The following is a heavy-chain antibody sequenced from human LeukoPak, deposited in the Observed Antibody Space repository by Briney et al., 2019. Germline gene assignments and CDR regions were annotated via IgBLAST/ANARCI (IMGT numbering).Heavy chain of an antibody. Sequence: SVKVSCKASGGTFSSYTVSWVRQAPGQGLEWMGRIIPILGIANYAQKFQGRVTITADKSTSTAYMELSSLRSEDTAVYYCARTIGYCSSTSCYRDYWGQGTLVTVSS. V-gene: IGHV1-69*02. CDR2: IIPILGIA. J-gene: IGHJ4*02. CDR1: GGTFSSYT. CDR3: ARTIGYCSSTSCYRDY. D-gene: IGHD2-2*02.